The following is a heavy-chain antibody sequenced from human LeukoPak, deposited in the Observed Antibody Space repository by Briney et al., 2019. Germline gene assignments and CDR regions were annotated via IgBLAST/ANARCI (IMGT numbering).Heavy chain of an antibody. CDR1: GGSISSSGYY. CDR2: IYHSGST. V-gene: IGHV4-39*07. CDR3: ARGIQLWLHYFDY. J-gene: IGHJ4*02. D-gene: IGHD5-18*01. Sequence: PSETLSLTCTVSGGSISSSGYYWGWIRQPPGKGLEWIGSIYHSGSTYYNPSLKSRVTISVDTSKNQFSLKLSSVTAADTAVYYCARGIQLWLHYFDYWGQGTLVTVSS.